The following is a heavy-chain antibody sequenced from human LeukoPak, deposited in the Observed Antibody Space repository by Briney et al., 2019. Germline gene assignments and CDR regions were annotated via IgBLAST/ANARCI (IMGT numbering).Heavy chain of an antibody. CDR3: ASADLGYCSSTSCTLDY. Sequence: SVKVSCKASGGTFSSYAISWVRQAPGQGLEWMGRIIPILGIANYAQKFQGRVTITADESTSTAYMELSSLRSEDTAVYYCASADLGYCSSTSCTLDYWGQGTLVTVSS. D-gene: IGHD2-2*01. J-gene: IGHJ4*02. CDR1: GGTFSSYA. CDR2: IIPILGIA. V-gene: IGHV1-69*04.